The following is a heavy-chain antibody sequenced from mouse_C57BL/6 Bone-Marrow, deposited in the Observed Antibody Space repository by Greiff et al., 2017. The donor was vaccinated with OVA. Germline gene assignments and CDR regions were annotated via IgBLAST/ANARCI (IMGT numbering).Heavy chain of an antibody. J-gene: IGHJ2*01. CDR1: GYTFTSYW. V-gene: IGHV1-61*01. D-gene: IGHD3-3*01. CDR2: IYPSDSET. Sequence: QVQLQQPGAELVRPGSSVKLSCKASGYTFTSYWMDWVKQRPGQGLEWIGNIYPSDSETHYNQKFKDKATLTVDKSSSTAYMQLSSLTSEDSAVYYCARRRRKLCFDYRGQGTTLTVSS. CDR3: ARRRRKLCFDY.